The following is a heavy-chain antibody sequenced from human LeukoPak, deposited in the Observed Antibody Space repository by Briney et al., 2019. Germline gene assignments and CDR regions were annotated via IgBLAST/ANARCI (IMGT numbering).Heavy chain of an antibody. Sequence: ASVKVSCKASGYTFTSYGISWVRQAPGQGLEWMRWISAYNGNTNYAQKLQGRVTMTTDTSTSTAYMELRSLRSDDTAVYYCARAPPVYCTNGVCYYYFDHWGQGTLVTVSS. CDR2: ISAYNGNT. CDR3: ARAPPVYCTNGVCYYYFDH. CDR1: GYTFTSYG. D-gene: IGHD2-8*01. V-gene: IGHV1-18*01. J-gene: IGHJ4*02.